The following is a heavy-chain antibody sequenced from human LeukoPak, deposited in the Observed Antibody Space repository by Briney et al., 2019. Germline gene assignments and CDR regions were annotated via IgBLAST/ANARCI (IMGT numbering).Heavy chain of an antibody. J-gene: IGHJ4*02. CDR2: IIPIFGTA. CDR3: ARERRPQDYGDYGGVFDY. V-gene: IGHV1-69*13. D-gene: IGHD4-17*01. CDR1: GGTFSSYA. Sequence: SVKVSCKASGGTFSSYAISWVRQAPEQGLEWMGGIIPIFGTANYAQKFQGRVTITADESTSTAYMELSSLRSEDTAVYYCARERRPQDYGDYGGVFDYWGQGTLVTVSS.